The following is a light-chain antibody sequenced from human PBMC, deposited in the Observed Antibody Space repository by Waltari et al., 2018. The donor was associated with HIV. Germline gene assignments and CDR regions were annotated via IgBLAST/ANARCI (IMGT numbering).Light chain of an antibody. CDR1: NSNVGISY. Sequence: QSVLTQPPSASGTPGQRVTISCSGSNSNVGISYVYWYQQRPGTTPKLVIYVINQRPSVVPDRFSGSKSGTSVSLVISGIRSEDEADYYCAAWDYSLSGWVFGGGTKLTVL. CDR3: AAWDYSLSGWV. J-gene: IGLJ3*02. CDR2: VIN. V-gene: IGLV1-47*01.